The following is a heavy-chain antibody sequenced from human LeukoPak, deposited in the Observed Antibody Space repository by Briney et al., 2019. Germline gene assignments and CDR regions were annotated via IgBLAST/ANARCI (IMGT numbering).Heavy chain of an antibody. D-gene: IGHD1-1*01. CDR1: GFALSTYS. CDR2: IRGNGDRT. J-gene: IGHJ4*02. V-gene: IGHV3-23*01. Sequence: GGSLRLSCAASGFALSTYSMNWVRQAPGKGLEWVSTIRGNGDRTHYADSVTGRFTISRDNSKNTLYLQMNSLRGEDSAIYYCAKGQELDDGVFDSWGQGTLVTVSS. CDR3: AKGQELDDGVFDS.